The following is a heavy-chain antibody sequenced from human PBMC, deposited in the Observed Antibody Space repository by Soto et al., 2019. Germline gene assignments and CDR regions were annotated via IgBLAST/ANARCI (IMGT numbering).Heavy chain of an antibody. CDR1: GYTFTSYD. Sequence: ASVKVSCKASGYTFTSYDINWVRQATGQGLEWMGWMNPNSGNTGYAQKFQGRVTMTRNTSISTAYMELSSLRSEDTAVYYCARGLTYYXFWSGYYSSTPDAFDIWG. CDR3: ARGLTYYXFWSGYYSSTPDAFDI. D-gene: IGHD3-3*01. CDR2: MNPNSGNT. V-gene: IGHV1-8*01. J-gene: IGHJ3*02.